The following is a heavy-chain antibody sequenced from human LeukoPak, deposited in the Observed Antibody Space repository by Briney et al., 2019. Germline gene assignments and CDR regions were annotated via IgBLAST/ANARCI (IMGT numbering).Heavy chain of an antibody. D-gene: IGHD3-3*01. CDR2: FDPEDGET. V-gene: IGHV1-24*01. Sequence: ASVKVSCKASGYTFGTHWMHWVRQAPGKGLEWMGGFDPEDGETIYAQKFQGRVTMTEDTSTDTAYMELSSLRSEDTAVYYCATVGVVIIHWGQGTLVTVSS. CDR1: GYTFGTHW. CDR3: ATVGVVIIH. J-gene: IGHJ4*02.